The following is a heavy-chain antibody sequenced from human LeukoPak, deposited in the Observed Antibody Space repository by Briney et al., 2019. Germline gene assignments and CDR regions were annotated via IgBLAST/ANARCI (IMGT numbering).Heavy chain of an antibody. D-gene: IGHD2-21*02. CDR2: IKQDGSEK. J-gene: IGHJ4*02. CDR1: GFTFSSYW. Sequence: PGGSLRLSCAASGFTFSSYWMSWVRQAPGKGLEWVANIKQDGSEKYYVDSVKDRFTISRDNAKNSLYLQMNSLRAEDTAVYYCARDGSYCGGDCYRGGPFDYWGQGTLVTVSS. V-gene: IGHV3-7*03. CDR3: ARDGSYCGGDCYRGGPFDY.